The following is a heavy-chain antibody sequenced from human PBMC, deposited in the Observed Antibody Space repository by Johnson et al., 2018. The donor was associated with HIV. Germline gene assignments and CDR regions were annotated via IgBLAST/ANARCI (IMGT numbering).Heavy chain of an antibody. D-gene: IGHD6-13*01. CDR3: ARDRSSSYGGDAFDI. Sequence: QEQLVESGGGLVKPGGSLRLSCAASGFTFSDYFMSWIRQAPGKGLEWVSYMSSSGNIIYYADSVKGRFTISRDNAKNSLYLQMNSLRAEDTAVYYCARDRSSSYGGDAFDIWGHGTMVTVSS. J-gene: IGHJ3*02. CDR2: MSSSGNII. CDR1: GFTFSDYF. V-gene: IGHV3-11*04.